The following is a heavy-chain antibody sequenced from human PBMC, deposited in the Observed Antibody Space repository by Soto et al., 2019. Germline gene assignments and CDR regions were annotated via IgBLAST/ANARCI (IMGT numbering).Heavy chain of an antibody. CDR1: GFNLVNYA. J-gene: IGHJ4*02. D-gene: IGHD3-10*01. V-gene: IGHV3-30-3*01. Sequence: QVQLVESGGGVVQPGTSLRLSCTASGFNLVNYARHWVRQAPGKGLEWVAVISYDGDNKYYADSVKGRFTVSRDNSKNTLYLQLNSLRVEDTARYYCARVPDKSGSKEGDFDYWGQGTLVAVSS. CDR3: ARVPDKSGSKEGDFDY. CDR2: ISYDGDNK.